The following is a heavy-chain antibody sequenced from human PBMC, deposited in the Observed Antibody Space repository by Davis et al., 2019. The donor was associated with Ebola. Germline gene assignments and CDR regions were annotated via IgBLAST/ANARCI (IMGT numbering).Heavy chain of an antibody. D-gene: IGHD2-2*01. Sequence: PSETLSLTCTASGGSVSSGSYYWSWIRQPPGKGLEWIGYIYYSGSTNYNPSLKSRVTISVDTSKNQFSLKLSSVTAADTAVYYCARLGGVPAAPSYYYYMDVWGKGTTVTVSS. CDR3: ARLGGVPAAPSYYYYMDV. J-gene: IGHJ6*03. CDR1: GGSVSSGSYY. CDR2: IYYSGST. V-gene: IGHV4-61*01.